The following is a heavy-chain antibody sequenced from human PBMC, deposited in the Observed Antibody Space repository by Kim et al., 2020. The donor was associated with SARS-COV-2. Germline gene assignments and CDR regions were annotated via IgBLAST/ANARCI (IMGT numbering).Heavy chain of an antibody. CDR3: ARNDYYGSGSYYGYFDY. D-gene: IGHD3-10*01. J-gene: IGHJ4*02. V-gene: IGHV3-30*01. Sequence: VKGRFTISRDNSKNTLYLQMNSLRAEDTAVYYCARNDYYGSGSYYGYFDYWGQGTLVTVSS.